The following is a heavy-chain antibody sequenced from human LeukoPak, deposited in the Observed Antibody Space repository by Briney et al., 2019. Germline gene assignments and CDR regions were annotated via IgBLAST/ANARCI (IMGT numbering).Heavy chain of an antibody. CDR1: GGSFSGYY. V-gene: IGHV4-34*01. CDR2: INHSGST. D-gene: IGHD3-3*01. J-gene: IGHJ6*02. CDR3: ARGRYYDFWSGYNYYYYGMDV. Sequence: SETLSLTCAVYGGSFSGYYWSWIRQPPGKGLEWIGEINHSGSTNYNPSVKSRGTISVDTSKNQSSLKLSSVTAADTAVYYCARGRYYDFWSGYNYYYYGMDVWGQGTTVTVSS.